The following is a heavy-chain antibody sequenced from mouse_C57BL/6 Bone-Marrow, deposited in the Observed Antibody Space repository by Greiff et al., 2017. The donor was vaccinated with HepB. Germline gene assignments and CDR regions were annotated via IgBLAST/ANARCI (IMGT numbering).Heavy chain of an antibody. CDR2: ISDGGSYT. CDR3: ARDLGGAMDY. CDR1: GFTFSSYA. J-gene: IGHJ4*01. D-gene: IGHD4-1*01. Sequence: EVQLVESGGGLVKPGGSLKLSCAASGFTFSSYAMSWVRQTPEKRLEWVATISDGGSYTYYPDNVKGRFTISRDNAKNNLYLQMSHLKSEDTAMYYCARDLGGAMDYWGQGTSVTASS. V-gene: IGHV5-4*01.